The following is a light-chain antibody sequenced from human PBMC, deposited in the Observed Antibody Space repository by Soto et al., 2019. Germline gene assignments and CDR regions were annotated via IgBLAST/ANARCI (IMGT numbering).Light chain of an antibody. CDR2: TNN. Sequence: QSVLTQPASLSGSPGQSITISCTGTSSDIGINTVNWYQQFPGTAPKVLIHTNNQRPSGVPGRFSGSKSGTSASLAISGRQSGDEADYYCGAWDESLNGYVFGTGTKVTVL. V-gene: IGLV1-44*01. CDR1: SSDIGINT. J-gene: IGLJ1*01. CDR3: GAWDESLNGYV.